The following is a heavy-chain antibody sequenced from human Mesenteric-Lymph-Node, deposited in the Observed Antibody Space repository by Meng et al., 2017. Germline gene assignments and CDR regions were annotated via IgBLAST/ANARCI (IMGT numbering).Heavy chain of an antibody. Sequence: QYQLVEYGGEGKKPGACGQVSCKTSGYTFTTFGISWVRQAPGQGLEWMVGLNTNNGHTIYAQQLQGRVTMTTDTSTSTAYMELRSLRSGDTAVYYCASLGVAGLESWGQGTLVTVSS. J-gene: IGHJ4*02. V-gene: IGHV1-18*01. CDR1: GYTFTTFG. D-gene: IGHD6-19*01. CDR3: ASLGVAGLES. CDR2: LNTNNGHT.